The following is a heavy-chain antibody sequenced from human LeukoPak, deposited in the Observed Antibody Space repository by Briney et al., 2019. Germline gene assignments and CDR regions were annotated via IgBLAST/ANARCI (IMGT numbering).Heavy chain of an antibody. CDR3: ARALVRSSSYYYYYYMDV. V-gene: IGHV4-61*02. Sequence: PSETLSLTCTVSGGSISSGSYYWSWIRQPAGKGLEWIGRIYTSGRTNYNPSLKSRVTISVDTSKNQFSLKLSSVTAADTAVYYCARALVRSSSYYYYYYMDVWGKGTTVTVSS. CDR2: IYTSGRT. CDR1: GGSISSGSYY. J-gene: IGHJ6*03. D-gene: IGHD6-13*01.